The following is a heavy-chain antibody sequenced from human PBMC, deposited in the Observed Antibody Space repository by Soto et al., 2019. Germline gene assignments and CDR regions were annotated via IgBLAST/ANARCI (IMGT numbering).Heavy chain of an antibody. V-gene: IGHV1-8*01. CDR3: ARARRGYDILTGPYHPDY. Sequence: ASVKVSCKASGYTFTSYDINWVRQATGQGLEWMGWMNPNSGNTGYAQKFQGRVTMTRNTSISTAYMELSSLRSEDTAVYYCARARRGYDILTGPYHPDYWGQGTLVTVSS. CDR2: MNPNSGNT. CDR1: GYTFTSYD. D-gene: IGHD3-9*01. J-gene: IGHJ4*02.